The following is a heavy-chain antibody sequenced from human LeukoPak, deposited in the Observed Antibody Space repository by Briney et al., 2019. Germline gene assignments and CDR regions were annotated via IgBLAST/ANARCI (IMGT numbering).Heavy chain of an antibody. CDR2: INHSGST. V-gene: IGHV4-34*01. D-gene: IGHD3-10*01. CDR1: GGSFSGYY. Sequence: SETLSLTCAVYGGSFSGYYWSWIRQPPGKGLEWIGEINHSGSTNYNPSLKSRVTISADTSKNQFSLKLSSVTAADTAVYYCARGAYYYGTGRDFPTGFFDYGGQGTLVTVSS. CDR3: ARGAYYYGTGRDFPTGFFDY. J-gene: IGHJ4*02.